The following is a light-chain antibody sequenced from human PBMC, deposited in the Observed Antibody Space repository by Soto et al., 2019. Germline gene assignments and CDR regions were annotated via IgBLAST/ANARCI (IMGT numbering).Light chain of an antibody. V-gene: IGLV6-57*04. CDR3: QSYDSSTLV. CDR2: EDN. J-gene: IGLJ2*01. CDR1: SGSIASNY. Sequence: NFMLTQPHSVSESPGKTVTISCTRSSGSIASNYAQWYQQRPGSAPTTVIYEDNQRPSGVPDRFSGSIDSSSNSASLTISGLKTEDEADYYCQSYDSSTLVFGGGTKVTVL.